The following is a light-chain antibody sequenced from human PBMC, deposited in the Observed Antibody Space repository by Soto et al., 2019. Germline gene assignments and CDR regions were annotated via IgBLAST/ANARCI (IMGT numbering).Light chain of an antibody. CDR3: SSYTSTNTWV. CDR1: SSDVGGYNY. Sequence: QSALTQPASVSGSPGQSITISCTGTSSDVGGYNYVSWYQQHPGKAPKFLIYEVSNRPSGVSNRFSGSKSDNTASLTISGLQAEDEADYYCSSYTSTNTWVFGGGTQLTVL. CDR2: EVS. J-gene: IGLJ3*02. V-gene: IGLV2-14*01.